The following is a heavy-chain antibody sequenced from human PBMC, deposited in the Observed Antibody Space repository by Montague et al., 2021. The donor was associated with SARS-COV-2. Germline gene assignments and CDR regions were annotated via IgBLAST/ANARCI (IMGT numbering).Heavy chain of an antibody. CDR3: AHTLMQWLTPLSFDY. Sequence: PALVKPTQTLTLTCTFSGFSLSTSGVRVGWIRQPPGKALEWLAPIYWDDDKRYSPSLKSRLTITKDTSKNQVVLTMTNMDPVDTATYHCAHTLMQWLTPLSFDYWGQGTLVTVSS. J-gene: IGHJ4*02. D-gene: IGHD6-19*01. CDR1: GFSLSTSGVR. V-gene: IGHV2-5*02. CDR2: IYWDDDK.